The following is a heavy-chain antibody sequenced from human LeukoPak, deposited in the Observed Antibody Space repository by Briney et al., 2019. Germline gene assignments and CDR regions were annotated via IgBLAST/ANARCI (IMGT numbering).Heavy chain of an antibody. V-gene: IGHV7-4-1*01. Sequence: ASVKVSCKAFGYTFTRNTINWVRQAPGQGLEWMGWVNTNTGNPTYAQGFTGRFVFSSDTSVSTAYLQIGSLKAEDTAVYYCVTNFDSSGYFGYWGQGTLVTVSS. CDR2: VNTNTGNP. D-gene: IGHD3-22*01. J-gene: IGHJ4*02. CDR3: VTNFDSSGYFGY. CDR1: GYTFTRNT.